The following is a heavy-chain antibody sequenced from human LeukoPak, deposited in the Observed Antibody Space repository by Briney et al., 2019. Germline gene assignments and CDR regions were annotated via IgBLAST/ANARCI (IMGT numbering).Heavy chain of an antibody. D-gene: IGHD2-15*01. J-gene: IGHJ6*03. CDR3: ARVWYRNYYYYYYMDV. CDR2: INHSGST. CDR1: GGSFSGFY. Sequence: SETLSLTCAVYGGSFSGFYWSWIRQPPGKGLEWIGEINHSGSTNYNPSLKSRVTISVDTSKNQFSLKLSSVTAADTAVHYCARVWYRNYYYYYYMDVWGKGTTVTVSS. V-gene: IGHV4-34*01.